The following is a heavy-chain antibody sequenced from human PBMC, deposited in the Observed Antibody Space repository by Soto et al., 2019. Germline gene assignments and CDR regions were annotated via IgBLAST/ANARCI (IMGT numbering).Heavy chain of an antibody. J-gene: IGHJ6*02. CDR3: ALERDLCLRGAYYYGMDL. D-gene: IGHD2-2*01. CDR2: ISSSSSYI. V-gene: IGHV3-21*01. CDR1: GFTFSSYS. Sequence: GGSLRLSCAASGFTFSSYSMNWVRQAPGKGLEWVSSISSSSSYIYYADSVKGRFTISRDNAKNSLYLQMNSLRAEDTAVYYCALERDLCLRGAYYYGMDLWGQGTTVTVSS.